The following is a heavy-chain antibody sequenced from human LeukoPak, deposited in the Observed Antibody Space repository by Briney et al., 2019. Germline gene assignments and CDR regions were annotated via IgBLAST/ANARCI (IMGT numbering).Heavy chain of an antibody. Sequence: GGSLRLSCAASGFTFSSYWMSWVRQAPGKGLEWVANIKQDGSEKYYVDSVKGRFTISRDNAKNSLYLQMNSLRAEDTAVYYCAITYDSSGYYGAFDIWGQGTMVTVSS. V-gene: IGHV3-7*01. D-gene: IGHD3-22*01. CDR3: AITYDSSGYYGAFDI. CDR1: GFTFSSYW. CDR2: IKQDGSEK. J-gene: IGHJ3*02.